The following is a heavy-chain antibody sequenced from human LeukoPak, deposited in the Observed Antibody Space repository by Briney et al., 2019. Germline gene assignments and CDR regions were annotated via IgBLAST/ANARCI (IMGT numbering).Heavy chain of an antibody. CDR2: IYYSGST. CDR1: GGSISSYY. V-gene: IGHV4-59*12. D-gene: IGHD5-12*01. Sequence: PSETLSLTCTVSGGSISSYYWSWIRQPPGKGLEWIGYIYYSGSTNYNPSLKSRVTISVDKSKNQFSLKLSSVTAADTAVYYCARVKVDIVATSYFDYWGQGTLVTVSS. CDR3: ARVKVDIVATSYFDY. J-gene: IGHJ4*02.